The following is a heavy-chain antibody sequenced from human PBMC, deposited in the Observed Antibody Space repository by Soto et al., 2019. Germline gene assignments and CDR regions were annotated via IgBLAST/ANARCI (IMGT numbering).Heavy chain of an antibody. D-gene: IGHD6-13*01. V-gene: IGHV1-18*04. CDR3: ARYSSDAFDI. CDR1: GYTFTSYG. CDR2: ISAYNGNT. J-gene: IGHJ3*02. Sequence: PGESLKISCQGSGYTFTSYGISWVRQAPGQGLEWMGWISAYNGNTNYAQKLQGRVTMTTDTSTSTAYMELRSLRSDDTAVYYCARYSSDAFDIWGQGTMVTVSS.